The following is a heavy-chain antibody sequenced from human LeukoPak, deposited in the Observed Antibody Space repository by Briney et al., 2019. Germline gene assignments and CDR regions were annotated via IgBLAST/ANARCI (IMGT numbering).Heavy chain of an antibody. CDR3: ARAPVGDILSAYRTSYMDV. D-gene: IGHD3-9*01. V-gene: IGHV4-59*01. Sequence: SETLSLTCTVSGDSISDYFWTWIRQPPGRGLEWIGHIFNTRSTNYSPSRKSRVTILLDTSRNQFSLNLNSVTAADTAVYYCARAPVGDILSAYRTSYMDVWGKGTTVTVSS. CDR1: GDSISDYF. J-gene: IGHJ6*03. CDR2: IFNTRST.